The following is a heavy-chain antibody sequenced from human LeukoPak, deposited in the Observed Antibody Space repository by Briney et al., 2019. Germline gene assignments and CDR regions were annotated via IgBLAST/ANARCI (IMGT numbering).Heavy chain of an antibody. Sequence: ASVKVSCKASGYTFTSYDIHWVRQATGQGLEWMGWMNPNNANTGYTQKFQGRVTMTRNTSISTAYMELSSLRSEDTAVYYCARVPPLYGLGNDYWGQGTLVTVSS. CDR3: ARVPPLYGLGNDY. J-gene: IGHJ4*02. CDR1: GYTFTSYD. D-gene: IGHD3-10*01. CDR2: MNPNNANT. V-gene: IGHV1-8*01.